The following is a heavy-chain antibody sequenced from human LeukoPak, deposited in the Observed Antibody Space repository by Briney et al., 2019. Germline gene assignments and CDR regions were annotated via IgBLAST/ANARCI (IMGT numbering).Heavy chain of an antibody. V-gene: IGHV3-7*01. CDR2: IKQDGSEK. Sequence: GSLRLSCAASGFTFSSYAMSWVRQAPGKGLEWVANIKQDGSEKNYVDSVKGRFTISRDNAKNSLYLQMNSLRAEDTAVYYCASLSAAAIDSWGQGTLVTVSS. D-gene: IGHD2-2*01. J-gene: IGHJ4*02. CDR1: GFTFSSYA. CDR3: ASLSAAAIDS.